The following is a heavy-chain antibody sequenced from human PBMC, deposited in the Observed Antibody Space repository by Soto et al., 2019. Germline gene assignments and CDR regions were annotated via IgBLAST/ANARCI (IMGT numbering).Heavy chain of an antibody. CDR3: ARGTYGRLDNY. CDR1: GGSISSYY. J-gene: IGHJ4*02. Sequence: QVRLQESGPGLVKPSETLSLTCTVSGGSISSYYWSWIRQPPGKGLEWIGYIYYSGSTNYNPSLKSRVTISVDTSKNQFSLKLSSVTAADTAVYYCARGTYGRLDNYWGQGTLVTVSS. V-gene: IGHV4-59*01. D-gene: IGHD4-17*01. CDR2: IYYSGST.